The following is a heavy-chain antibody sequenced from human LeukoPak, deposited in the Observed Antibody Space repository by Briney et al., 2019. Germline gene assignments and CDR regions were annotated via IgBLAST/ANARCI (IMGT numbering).Heavy chain of an antibody. CDR3: ARVYGSSNYYYDRYYYYMDV. D-gene: IGHD3-22*01. CDR2: VSGSGAST. V-gene: IGHV3-23*01. J-gene: IGHJ6*03. Sequence: PGGSLRLCCATSGFYFESYAMSWVRQAPGKGLEWVSGVSGSGASTYYADSVKGRFTISRDSSKNTLYLQLNSLRVEDTAVYYCARVYGSSNYYYDRYYYYMDVWGRGTTVTVSS. CDR1: GFYFESYA.